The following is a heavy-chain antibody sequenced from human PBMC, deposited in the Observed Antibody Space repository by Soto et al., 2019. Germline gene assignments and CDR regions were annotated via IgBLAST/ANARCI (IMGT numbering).Heavy chain of an antibody. J-gene: IGHJ4*02. Sequence: SETLSLTCAVSGGSISSGGYSWSWIRQPPGKGLEWIGYIYHSGSTYYNPSLKSRVTISVDRSKNQFSLKLSSVTAADTATYFCARIPSHCTGDGCFLSGFDSWGPGILVTVSS. V-gene: IGHV4-30-2*01. CDR3: ARIPSHCTGDGCFLSGFDS. CDR2: IYHSGST. D-gene: IGHD3-9*01. CDR1: GGSISSGGYS.